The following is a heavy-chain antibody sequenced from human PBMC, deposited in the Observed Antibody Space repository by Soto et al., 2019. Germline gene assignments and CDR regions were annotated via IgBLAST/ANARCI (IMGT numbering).Heavy chain of an antibody. CDR1: GFTFSDYY. J-gene: IGHJ6*03. CDR3: ARVGCSGGSCYSWDYYYMDV. CDR2: ISSSGGTI. Sequence: GGSLRLSCAASGFTFSDYYMSWIRQAPGKGLEWVSYISSSGGTIYYADSVKGRFTISRDNAKNSLYLQMNSLRAEDTAVYYCARVGCSGGSCYSWDYYYMDVWGKGTTVTVSS. V-gene: IGHV3-11*01. D-gene: IGHD2-15*01.